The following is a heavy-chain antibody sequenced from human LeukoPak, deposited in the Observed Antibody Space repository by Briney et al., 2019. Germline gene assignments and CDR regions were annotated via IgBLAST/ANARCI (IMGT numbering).Heavy chain of an antibody. CDR2: IYTSGGT. D-gene: IGHD3-22*01. CDR1: GGSISSYY. Sequence: SETLSLTCTVSGGSISSYYWSWIRQPAGKGLEWIGRIYTSGGTNYNPSLKSRVTTSVDTSKNQFSLKLSSVTAADTAVYYCARGEYYDSSGYYSEDLYYFDYWGQGTLVTVSS. J-gene: IGHJ4*02. V-gene: IGHV4-4*07. CDR3: ARGEYYDSSGYYSEDLYYFDY.